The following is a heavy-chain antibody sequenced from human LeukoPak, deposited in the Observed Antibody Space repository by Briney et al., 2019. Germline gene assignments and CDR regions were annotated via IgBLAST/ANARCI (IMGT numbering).Heavy chain of an antibody. J-gene: IGHJ4*02. D-gene: IGHD5-18*01. CDR2: ISGSSRPI. Sequence: PGGSLRLSCAASGFTFSSYSMNWVRQAPGRGLEWVSYISGSSRPIYYADSVKGRFTISRDNAKNSLYLQMNSLRAEDTAVYYCARDYSYGLLNWSQGTLVTVSS. CDR3: ARDYSYGLLN. CDR1: GFTFSSYS. V-gene: IGHV3-48*01.